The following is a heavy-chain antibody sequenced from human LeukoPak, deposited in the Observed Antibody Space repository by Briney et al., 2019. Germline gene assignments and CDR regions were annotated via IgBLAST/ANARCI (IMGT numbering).Heavy chain of an antibody. V-gene: IGHV1-2*02. Sequence: ASVKVSCKASGYTFSGFYMNWLRQAPGQGPEWMGWINPNSGVTNYAQKFQGRVTMTRDTSISTAYMELSRLRSDDTAVYYCARGTTYSSSSGGYWGQGTLVTVSS. D-gene: IGHD6-6*01. CDR2: INPNSGVT. CDR1: GYTFSGFY. CDR3: ARGTTYSSSSGGY. J-gene: IGHJ4*02.